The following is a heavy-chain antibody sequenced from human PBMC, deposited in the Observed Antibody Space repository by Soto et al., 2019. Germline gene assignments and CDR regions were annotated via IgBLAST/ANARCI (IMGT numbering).Heavy chain of an antibody. J-gene: IGHJ6*03. CDR1: GFTFSSYA. CDR3: ANANVWWQLDYMDV. CDR2: ISGSGGST. V-gene: IGHV3-23*01. D-gene: IGHD2-15*01. Sequence: GGSLRLSCAASGFTFSSYAMSWVRQAPGKGLEWVSAISGSGGSTYYADSVKGRFTISRDNSKNTLYLQMNSLRAEDTAVYYCANANVWWQLDYMDVWGKGTTVTVSS.